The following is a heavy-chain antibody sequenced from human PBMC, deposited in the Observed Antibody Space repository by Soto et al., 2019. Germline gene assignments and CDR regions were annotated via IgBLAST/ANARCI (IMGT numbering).Heavy chain of an antibody. CDR2: ISPFGGAT. D-gene: IGHD6-6*01. V-gene: IGHV1-46*01. Sequence: ASVKVSCKASGDSVSNDYLHWVRQAPGQGFEWLGVISPFGGATAYAQSFKGRVTVTMDKSSTTFYLELSSLRSDDTAVYYCARARGMPSIAARGGRYYFDYWGQGTLVTVSS. CDR1: GDSVSNDY. J-gene: IGHJ4*02. CDR3: ARARGMPSIAARGGRYYFDY.